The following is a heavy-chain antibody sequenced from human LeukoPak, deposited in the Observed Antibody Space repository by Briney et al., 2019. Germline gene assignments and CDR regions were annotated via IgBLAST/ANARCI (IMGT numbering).Heavy chain of an antibody. Sequence: PSETLSLTCTVSGGSISSYYWSWIRQPPGKGLEWVSTISAGGGGTYYADSVKGRFTISRDNSKNTLYLQMNSLRAEDTAVYYCARGDSSSWYYFDYWGQGTLVTVSS. D-gene: IGHD6-13*01. CDR2: ISAGGGGT. J-gene: IGHJ4*02. V-gene: IGHV3-23*01. CDR3: ARGDSSSWYYFDY. CDR1: GGSISSYY.